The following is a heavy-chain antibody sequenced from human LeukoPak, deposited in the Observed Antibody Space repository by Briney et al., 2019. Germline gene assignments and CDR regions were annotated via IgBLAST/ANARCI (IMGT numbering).Heavy chain of an antibody. V-gene: IGHV5-51*01. CDR2: IYPADSDT. J-gene: IGHJ5*02. CDR3: ARRLYSSGWYWLDP. D-gene: IGHD6-19*01. CDR1: GYNFSNNW. Sequence: GEYLKISCKGSGYNFSNNWIGWVRQMPGKGLEWMGIIYPADSDTRYSPSFQGQVTISADKSISTAYLQWNSLKASDTAMYYCARRLYSSGWYWLDPWGQGTLVTVSS.